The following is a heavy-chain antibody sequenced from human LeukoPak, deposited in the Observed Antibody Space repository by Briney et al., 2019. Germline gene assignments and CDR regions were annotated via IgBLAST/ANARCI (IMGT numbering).Heavy chain of an antibody. CDR3: ARGRELLWFGESDARFDP. CDR1: GYTFTSYD. V-gene: IGHV1-8*01. D-gene: IGHD3-10*01. Sequence: ASVKVSCKAFGYTFTSYDINWVRQATGQGLEWMGWMNPNSGNTGYAQKFQGRVTMTRNTSISTAYMELSSLRSEDTAVYYCARGRELLWFGESDARFDPWGQGTLVTVSS. J-gene: IGHJ5*02. CDR2: MNPNSGNT.